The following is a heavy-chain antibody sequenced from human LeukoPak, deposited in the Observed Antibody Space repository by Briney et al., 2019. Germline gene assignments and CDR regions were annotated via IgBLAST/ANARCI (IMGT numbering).Heavy chain of an antibody. J-gene: IGHJ3*02. V-gene: IGHV3-74*01. D-gene: IGHD3-3*01. CDR3: VREYYDFWSGYPGAFDI. CDR2: INNDGSST. CDR1: GFTFSSYW. Sequence: QPGGSLRLSCAASGFTFSSYWMHWVRQAPGKGLVWVSRINNDGSSTSYADSVKGRFTISRDNAKNTLYLQMNSLRAEDTAVYYCVREYYDFWSGYPGAFDIWGQGTMVTVSS.